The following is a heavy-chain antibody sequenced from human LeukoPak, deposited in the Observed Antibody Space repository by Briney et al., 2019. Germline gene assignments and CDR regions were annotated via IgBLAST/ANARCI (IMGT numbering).Heavy chain of an antibody. Sequence: AGGSLRLSCAAYGFTFSNAWMSWVRQAPGKGLEWVGRIKGKTDGGTTDYAAPVKGRFTISRDDSKNTLYLQMNSLKTEDTAVYYCTTPNRGYSYGNDYWGQGTLVTVSS. D-gene: IGHD5-18*01. V-gene: IGHV3-15*01. CDR3: TTPNRGYSYGNDY. CDR1: GFTFSNAW. J-gene: IGHJ4*02. CDR2: IKGKTDGGTT.